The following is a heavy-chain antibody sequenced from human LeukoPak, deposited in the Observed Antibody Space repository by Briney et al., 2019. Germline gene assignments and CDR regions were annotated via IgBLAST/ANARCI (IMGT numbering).Heavy chain of an antibody. V-gene: IGHV3-11*04. J-gene: IGHJ4*02. Sequence: PGGSPRLSCAASGFPFSDDWMSWVRQAPGKGLEWVSYISSSGSTIYYADSVKGRFTISRDNAKNSLYLQMNSLRAEDTAAYYCARDYGGSSPFDYWGQGTLVTVSS. CDR3: ARDYGGSSPFDY. CDR2: ISSSGSTI. D-gene: IGHD4-23*01. CDR1: GFPFSDDW.